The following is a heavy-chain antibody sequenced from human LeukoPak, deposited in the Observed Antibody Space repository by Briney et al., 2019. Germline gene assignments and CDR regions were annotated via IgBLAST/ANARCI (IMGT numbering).Heavy chain of an antibody. CDR2: IYSGGST. CDR1: GFTVSSNY. V-gene: IGHV3-53*01. J-gene: IGHJ5*02. CDR3: AKDPQTLTVRGNNNWFDP. Sequence: PGGSLRLSCAASGFTVSSNYMSWVRQAPGKGLEWVSVIYSGGSTYYADSVKGRFTISRDNSKNTLYLQMNSLRAEDTAVYYCAKDPQTLTVRGNNNWFDPWGQGTLVTVSS. D-gene: IGHD3-10*02.